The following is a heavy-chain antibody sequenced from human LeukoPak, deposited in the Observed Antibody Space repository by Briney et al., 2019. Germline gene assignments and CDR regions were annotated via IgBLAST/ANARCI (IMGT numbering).Heavy chain of an antibody. V-gene: IGHV3-23*01. D-gene: IGHD5-24*01. CDR3: AKGGLGGYNAVFDH. J-gene: IGHJ4*02. CDR1: GFTFVGNA. Sequence: PGGPLRLSCATSGFTFVGNAMSWVRQAPGKGLEWVSRFSGSDGSSHYADSVKGRFTISVDNSKNTLHLQMNSLRAEDTAVYYCAKGGLGGYNAVFDHWGQGTLVTVSS. CDR2: FSGSDGSS.